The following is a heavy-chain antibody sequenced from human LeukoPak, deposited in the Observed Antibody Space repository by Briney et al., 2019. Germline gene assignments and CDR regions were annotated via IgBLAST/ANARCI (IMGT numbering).Heavy chain of an antibody. CDR2: IYHSGST. J-gene: IGHJ5*02. CDR3: ARDYCTSTTCPNWFDP. D-gene: IGHD2-2*01. V-gene: IGHV4-4*02. Sequence: SETLSLTCAVSGGSISSSYWWSWIRQPPGKGLEWIGEIYHSGSTNYNLSLKSRVTISVDKSKNQFSLKLNSVTAADTAVYYCARDYCTSTTCPNWFDPWGQGALVTVSS. CDR1: GGSISSSYW.